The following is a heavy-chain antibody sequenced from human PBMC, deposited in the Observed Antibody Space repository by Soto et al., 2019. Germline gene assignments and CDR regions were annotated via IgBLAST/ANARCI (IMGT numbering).Heavy chain of an antibody. V-gene: IGHV3-30-3*01. J-gene: IGHJ4*02. Sequence: SLRLSCATSGLTFSSYAMHWVRQAPGKGLEWVAVISYDGSNKYYADSVKGRFTISRDNSKNTLYLQMNSRRAEDTAVYYCASLIGNFDDWGQGT. CDR2: ISYDGSNK. D-gene: IGHD3-22*01. CDR1: GLTFSSYA. CDR3: ASLIGNFDD.